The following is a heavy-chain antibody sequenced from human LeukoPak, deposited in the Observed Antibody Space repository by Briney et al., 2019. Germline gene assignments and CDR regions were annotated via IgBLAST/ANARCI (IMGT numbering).Heavy chain of an antibody. Sequence: SETLSLTCTVSGASVSSASYWSWIRQPPGKGVEWIAHIYNGVNTNYNPSLKSRVTISVDTSKNQFSLKLSSVTAADTAVYYCVTYYFDSSGPKKNYWGQGTLVTVSS. CDR1: GASVSSASY. J-gene: IGHJ4*02. CDR3: VTYYFDSSGPKKNY. D-gene: IGHD3-22*01. V-gene: IGHV4-61*01. CDR2: IYNGVNT.